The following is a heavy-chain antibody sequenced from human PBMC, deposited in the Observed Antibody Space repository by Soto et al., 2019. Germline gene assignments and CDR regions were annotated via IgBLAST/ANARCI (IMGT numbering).Heavy chain of an antibody. J-gene: IGHJ3*02. CDR2: IYYSGST. CDR3: ARDLGIGRDASDI. D-gene: IGHD7-27*01. CDR1: GGSISSGGYY. V-gene: IGHV4-31*03. Sequence: TSETLSLTCTVSGGSISSGGYYWSWIRQHPGKGLEWIGYIYYSGSTYYNPSLKSRVTISVDTSKNQFSLKLSSVTAADTAVYYCARDLGIGRDASDIWGQGTMVTVSS.